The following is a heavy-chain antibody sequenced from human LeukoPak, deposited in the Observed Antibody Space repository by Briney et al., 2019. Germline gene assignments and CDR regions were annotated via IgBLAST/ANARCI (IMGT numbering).Heavy chain of an antibody. Sequence: GGSLRLSCAGSGYSFDDYGMRWVRQAPGKGLEGWAGINWNGGSKGYAASVKGRCTTSRDNAKNALYLEMNSLRAEDTAFYYCVRLGRDGYTYGAAYWGLGTLVTVSS. CDR2: INWNGGSK. V-gene: IGHV3-20*04. CDR1: GYSFDDYG. D-gene: IGHD5-24*01. CDR3: VRLGRDGYTYGAAY. J-gene: IGHJ1*01.